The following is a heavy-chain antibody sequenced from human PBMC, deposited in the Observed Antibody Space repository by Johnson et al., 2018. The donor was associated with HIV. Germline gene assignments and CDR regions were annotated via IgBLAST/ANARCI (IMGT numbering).Heavy chain of an antibody. J-gene: IGHJ3*02. D-gene: IGHD3-3*01. CDR2: IKSKTDGGTT. CDR1: GFTFSNAW. V-gene: IGHV3-15*01. CDR3: TRGHEWPNFFDI. Sequence: VQLVESGGGLVQPGGSLRLSCAASGFTFSNAWMSWVRQAPGKGLEWVGRIKSKTDGGTTDYAAPVKGRFTISRDDSKNTVYLQMNSLKIDDTAVYYCTRGHEWPNFFDIWGQGTVVTVSS.